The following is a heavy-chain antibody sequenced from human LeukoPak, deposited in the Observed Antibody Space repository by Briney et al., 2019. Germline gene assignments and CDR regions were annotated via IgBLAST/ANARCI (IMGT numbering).Heavy chain of an antibody. J-gene: IGHJ1*01. D-gene: IGHD2/OR15-2a*01. CDR3: ARGFQYFQH. CDR2: INHSGST. V-gene: IGHV4-34*01. Sequence: SETLSLTCAVYGGSFSGYYWSWIRQPPGKGLEWIGEINHSGSTNYNPSLKSRVTISVDTSKNQCALKLSSVTAADTAVYYCARGFQYFQHWGQGTLVTVSS. CDR1: GGSFSGYY.